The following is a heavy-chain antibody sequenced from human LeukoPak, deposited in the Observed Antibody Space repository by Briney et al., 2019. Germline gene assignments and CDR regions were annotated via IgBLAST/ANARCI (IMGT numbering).Heavy chain of an antibody. CDR3: ARDPPFYEFHYYYMDV. J-gene: IGHJ6*03. V-gene: IGHV3-74*01. Sequence: PWGSLRLSCAASGFTFSSYWMHWVRQAPGKGLVWVSRINTDGSSTSYADSVKGRYTISRDNAKNTLYLQMNSLRAEDTAVYYCARDPPFYEFHYYYMDVWGKGTTVTVSS. CDR1: GFTFSSYW. CDR2: INTDGSST. D-gene: IGHD2/OR15-2a*01.